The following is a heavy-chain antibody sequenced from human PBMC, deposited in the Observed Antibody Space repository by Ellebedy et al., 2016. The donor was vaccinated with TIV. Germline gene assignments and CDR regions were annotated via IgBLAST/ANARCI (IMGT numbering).Heavy chain of an antibody. J-gene: IGHJ4*02. V-gene: IGHV3-23*01. CDR2: ISADGSGT. Sequence: GGSLRLSCAASGFTFSAFAMHWVRQAPGKGLEWLSVISADGSGTYHADSVKARLTITRDNSKNTLYLQMDRLRTDDTAVYFCAKGSSSGFNYDRVGFEYWGQGTLVTVSS. D-gene: IGHD3-22*01. CDR3: AKGSSSGFNYDRVGFEY. CDR1: GFTFSAFA.